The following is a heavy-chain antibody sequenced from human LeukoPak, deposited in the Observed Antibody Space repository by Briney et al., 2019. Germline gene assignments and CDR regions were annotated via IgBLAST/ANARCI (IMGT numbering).Heavy chain of an antibody. V-gene: IGHV1-69*01. J-gene: IGHJ6*03. CDR3: ARPPFPPHHTAYSNRDV. Sequence: GSSVKVSCKASGGTFSSYAISWVRQAPGQGLEWMGGIIPIFGTANYAQKFQGRVTITADESTSTAYMELSSLRSEDTAVDYCARPPFPPHHTAYSNRDVWGKGTTVTDSS. CDR1: GGTFSSYA. D-gene: IGHD1-14*01. CDR2: IIPIFGTA.